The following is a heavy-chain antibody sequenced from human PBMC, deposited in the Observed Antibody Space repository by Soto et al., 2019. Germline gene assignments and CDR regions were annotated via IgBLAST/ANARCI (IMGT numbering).Heavy chain of an antibody. V-gene: IGHV1-3*01. CDR2: INAGNGNT. J-gene: IGHJ6*02. Sequence: GGSVKVSCKASGYTFTSYAMHWVRQAPGQRLEWMGWINAGNGNTKYSQKFQGRVTITGDTSISTAYMELSSLRSEDTAVYYCARSYSSSSRRVYGMDVWGQGTTVTVSS. CDR1: GYTFTSYA. D-gene: IGHD6-6*01. CDR3: ARSYSSSSRRVYGMDV.